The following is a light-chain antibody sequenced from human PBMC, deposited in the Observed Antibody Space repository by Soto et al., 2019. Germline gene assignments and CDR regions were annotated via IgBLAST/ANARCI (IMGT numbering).Light chain of an antibody. CDR1: SSDVGSYNL. CDR2: EVS. Sequence: QSALTQPASVSGSPGQSITISCTGTSSDVGSYNLVSWYQQHPGKAPKLMIYEVSKRPSGVSNRFSGSKSGNTASLTISGLQAEDEADYYCCSYAGSYNYVFGTGTKVTDL. CDR3: CSYAGSYNYV. J-gene: IGLJ1*01. V-gene: IGLV2-23*02.